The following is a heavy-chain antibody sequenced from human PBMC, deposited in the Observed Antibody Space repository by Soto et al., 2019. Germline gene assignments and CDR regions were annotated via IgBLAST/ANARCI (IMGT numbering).Heavy chain of an antibody. CDR3: ARDFCVGNVIVRGVIKCPGY. CDR1: GFTFSSYW. J-gene: IGHJ4*02. D-gene: IGHD3-10*01. Sequence: EVQLVESGGGLVQPGGSLRLSCAASGFTFSSYWMSWVRQAPGKGLEWVANIKQEGSEKYYVDSVKCRFTISRDNAKNSLYLQMNSLRAEDTAVYYCARDFCVGNVIVRGVIKCPGYWGQGTLVTVSS. CDR2: IKQEGSEK. V-gene: IGHV3-7*01.